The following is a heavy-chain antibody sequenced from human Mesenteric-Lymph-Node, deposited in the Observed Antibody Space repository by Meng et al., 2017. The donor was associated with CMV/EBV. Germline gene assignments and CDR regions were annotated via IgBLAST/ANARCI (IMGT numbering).Heavy chain of an antibody. CDR2: INSDGSST. CDR1: GFTFSSYW. J-gene: IGHJ4*02. Sequence: GESLKISCAASGFTFSSYWMHWVRQAPGKGLVWVSRINSDGSSTSYADSVKGRLTISRDNSKNTLYLQMNSRRAEDTAVYYCAKVEYCSSTSCRDYWGQGTLVTVSS. V-gene: IGHV3-74*01. CDR3: AKVEYCSSTSCRDY. D-gene: IGHD2-2*01.